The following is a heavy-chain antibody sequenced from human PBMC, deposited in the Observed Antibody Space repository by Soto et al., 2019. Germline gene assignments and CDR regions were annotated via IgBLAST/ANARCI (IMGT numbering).Heavy chain of an antibody. CDR2: ISSSGSTI. V-gene: IGHV3-48*03. CDR1: GFTFSSYE. CDR3: ARDGNCSGGSCYSWYFDL. J-gene: IGHJ2*01. D-gene: IGHD2-15*01. Sequence: GGSLRLSCAASGFTFSSYEMNWVRQAPGKGLEWVSYISSSGSTIYYADSVKGRFTISRDNAKNSLYLQMNSLRAEDTAVYYCARDGNCSGGSCYSWYFDLWGRGTLVTVSS.